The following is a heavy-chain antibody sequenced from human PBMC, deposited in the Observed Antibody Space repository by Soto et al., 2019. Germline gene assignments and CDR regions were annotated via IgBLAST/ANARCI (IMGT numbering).Heavy chain of an antibody. CDR3: ASTVTTGAYYYGMDV. J-gene: IGHJ6*02. D-gene: IGHD4-17*01. Sequence: ASVKVSCKASGYTFTSYGISWVRQAPGQGLEWMGWISAYNGNTNYAQKLQGRVTITTDTSTSTAYMELRSLRSEDTAVYYCASTVTTGAYYYGMDVWGQGTTVTVSS. V-gene: IGHV1-18*01. CDR2: ISAYNGNT. CDR1: GYTFTSYG.